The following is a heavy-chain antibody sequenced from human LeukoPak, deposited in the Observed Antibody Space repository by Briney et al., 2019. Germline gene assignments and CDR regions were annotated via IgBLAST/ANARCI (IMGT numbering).Heavy chain of an antibody. CDR1: GFTFSSYA. D-gene: IGHD6-6*01. Sequence: PGGSLRLSCAASGFTFSSYAMSWVRQAPGKGLEWVSAISGSGGSTYYADSVKGRFTISRDNSKNTLYLQMNSLRAEDTAVYYCARGEFEYSSSYYFDYWGQGTLVTVSS. V-gene: IGHV3-23*01. J-gene: IGHJ4*02. CDR3: ARGEFEYSSSYYFDY. CDR2: ISGSGGST.